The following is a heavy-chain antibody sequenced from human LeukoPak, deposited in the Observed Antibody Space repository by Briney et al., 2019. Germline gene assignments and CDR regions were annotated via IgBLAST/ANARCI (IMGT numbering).Heavy chain of an antibody. V-gene: IGHV3-53*01. CDR2: IYSGGST. Sequence: GGSLRLSCAASGFTVSSNYMSWVRQAPGKALEWVSVIYSGGSTYYADSVKGRFTISRDNSKNTLYLQMNSLRAEDTAVYYCARVGARYYGSGSYDGYYFDYWGQGTLVTVSS. CDR3: ARVGARYYGSGSYDGYYFDY. J-gene: IGHJ4*02. CDR1: GFTVSSNY. D-gene: IGHD3-10*01.